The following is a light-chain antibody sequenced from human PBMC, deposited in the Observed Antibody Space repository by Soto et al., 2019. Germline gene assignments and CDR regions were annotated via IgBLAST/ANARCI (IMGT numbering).Light chain of an antibody. CDR3: QQYGSSSMYT. Sequence: DIVLTQSPGTLSLSPGERATLSCRASQSVSSSYLAWYQQKPGQAPRLLIYGASSSATGIPDRFSGSGSGTDFTTPISRLEHEDFSVYYCQQYGSSSMYTFGQGTKLEIK. CDR2: GAS. J-gene: IGKJ2*01. V-gene: IGKV3-20*01. CDR1: QSVSSSY.